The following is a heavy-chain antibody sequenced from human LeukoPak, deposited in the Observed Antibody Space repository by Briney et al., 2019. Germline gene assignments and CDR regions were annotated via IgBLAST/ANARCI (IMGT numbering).Heavy chain of an antibody. CDR1: GFTFSSYS. CDR2: ISSGSGTT. Sequence: PGGSLRLSCAASGFTFSSYSMNWVRQTPGKGLEWISYISSGSGTTYYGDSVQGRFITSRGNAKNSLHLQMNSLRDEDTGVYYCAKDRGNDYGVFDYWGQGTLVTVSS. CDR3: AKDRGNDYGVFDY. D-gene: IGHD4-17*01. J-gene: IGHJ4*02. V-gene: IGHV3-48*02.